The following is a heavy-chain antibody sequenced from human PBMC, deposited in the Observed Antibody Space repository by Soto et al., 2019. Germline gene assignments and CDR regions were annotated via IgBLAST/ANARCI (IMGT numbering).Heavy chain of an antibody. CDR1: GFPLSTSREG. Sequence: SGPKPMTHAQALRMTCTSRGFPLSTSREGVGWIRRPPRKALEWLALIYWDDDKRYSPSLKSRLTITKDTSKNQVVLTMTNMDPVDTATYYCAHSGTRPLNYFDYWGQGTLVTVS. D-gene: IGHD2-8*01. CDR2: IYWDDDK. J-gene: IGHJ4*02. CDR3: AHSGTRPLNYFDY. V-gene: IGHV2-5*02.